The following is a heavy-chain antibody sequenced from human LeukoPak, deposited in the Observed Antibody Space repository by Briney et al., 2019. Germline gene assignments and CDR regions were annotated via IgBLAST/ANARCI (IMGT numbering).Heavy chain of an antibody. CDR3: ARHDSSGYYYSQIDY. CDR2: IYPGDSDT. Sequence: GESLKISCKGSGYSSTSYWIGWVRQMPGKGLEWMGIIYPGDSDTRYSPSFQGQVTISADKSISTAYLQWSSPKASDTAMYYCARHDSSGYYYSQIDYWGQGTLVTVSS. CDR1: GYSSTSYW. J-gene: IGHJ4*02. D-gene: IGHD3-22*01. V-gene: IGHV5-51*01.